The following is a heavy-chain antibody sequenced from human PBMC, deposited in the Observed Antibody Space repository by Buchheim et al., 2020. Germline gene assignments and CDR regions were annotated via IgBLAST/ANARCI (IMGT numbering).Heavy chain of an antibody. CDR2: MNPNSGNA. D-gene: IGHD2-15*01. J-gene: IGHJ4*02. CDR1: GYTFTRYD. CDR3: ARKRAVHCSGGSCYRVFDY. V-gene: IGHV1-8*01. Sequence: QVQLVQSGAEVKKPGASVKVSCKASGYTFTRYDINWVRQATGQGLEWMGWMNPNSGNAGYAQKFQGRVTMTRNTSIRTAYMELSSLRSDDTAVYFCARKRAVHCSGGSCYRVFDYWGQGTL.